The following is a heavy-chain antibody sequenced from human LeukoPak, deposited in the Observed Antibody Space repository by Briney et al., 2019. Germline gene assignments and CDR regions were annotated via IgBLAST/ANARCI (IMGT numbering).Heavy chain of an antibody. Sequence: PGGSLRLSCAASGLSLKDYEMTWVRQAPGKGLEWVAFIQYDGTNKYYADSVKGRFTISRDNSKNTLYLQMNSLRTEDTAVYYCAKGPKQLLIRRSVWIYMDVWGKGTTVTISS. V-gene: IGHV3-30*02. CDR3: AKGPKQLLIRRSVWIYMDV. CDR2: IQYDGTNK. J-gene: IGHJ6*03. D-gene: IGHD5/OR15-5a*01. CDR1: GLSLKDYE.